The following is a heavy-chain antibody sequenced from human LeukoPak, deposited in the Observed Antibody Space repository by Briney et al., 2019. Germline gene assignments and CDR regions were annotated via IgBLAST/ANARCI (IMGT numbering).Heavy chain of an antibody. Sequence: GGSLRLSCAASGFSSSNHWMIWVRQAPGKGLEWVATINPDGTEKRYVDSVKGRFTISRDDGKNSLYLQMSSLRAEDTAVYYCVRDDRGIAVGSRDHGAQGSLVTVSS. CDR2: INPDGTEK. J-gene: IGHJ4*02. D-gene: IGHD6-19*01. CDR1: GFSSSNHW. CDR3: VRDDRGIAVGSRDH. V-gene: IGHV3-7*03.